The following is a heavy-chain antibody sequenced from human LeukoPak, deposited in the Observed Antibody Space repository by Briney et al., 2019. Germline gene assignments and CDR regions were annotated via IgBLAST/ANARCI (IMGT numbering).Heavy chain of an antibody. CDR2: IYHSGTT. J-gene: IGHJ4*02. Sequence: PSGTLSLTCAVSGGSISSSNWWSWVRQPPGKGLEWIGEIYHSGTTNYNPSLKSRVTISVDTSKNQFSLKLSSVTAADTAVYYCARDSGSYHKFDYWGQGTLVIVSS. D-gene: IGHD3-10*01. CDR3: ARDSGSYHKFDY. CDR1: GGSISSSNW. V-gene: IGHV4-4*02.